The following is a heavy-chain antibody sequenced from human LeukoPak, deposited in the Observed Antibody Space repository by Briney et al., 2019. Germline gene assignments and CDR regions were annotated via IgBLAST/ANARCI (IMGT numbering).Heavy chain of an antibody. CDR1: GFTFSSYG. CDR2: IWYDGSNK. V-gene: IGHV3-33*01. J-gene: IGHJ4*02. Sequence: GGSLRLSCAASGFTFSSYGMHWVRQAPGKGLEWVAVIWYDGSNKYYADSVKGRFTISRDNSKNTLYLQMNSLRAEDTAVYYCARGGIVVVTAESNYWGQGTLVTVSS. CDR3: ARGGIVVVTAESNY. D-gene: IGHD3-22*01.